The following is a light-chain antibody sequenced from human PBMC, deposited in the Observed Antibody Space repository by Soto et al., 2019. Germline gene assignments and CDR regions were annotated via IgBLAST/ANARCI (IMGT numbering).Light chain of an antibody. CDR3: SSYTSCSTRV. Sequence: QSVLTQPASVSGSPGQSITISCTGTSSDVGGYNYVSWYQQHPGKAPKLMIYDVSNRPSGVSNRFSGSKSGNTASLTISGLQDEDFAEYSCSSYTSCSTRVFGGGSKVTV. V-gene: IGLV2-14*01. CDR1: SSDVGGYNY. CDR2: DVS. J-gene: IGLJ2*01.